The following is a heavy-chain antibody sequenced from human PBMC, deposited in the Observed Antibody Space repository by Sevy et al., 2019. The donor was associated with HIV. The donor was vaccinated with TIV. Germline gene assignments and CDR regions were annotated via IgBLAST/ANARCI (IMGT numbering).Heavy chain of an antibody. CDR1: EFTVSSNY. J-gene: IGHJ6*02. CDR3: AREDIVLGEGTYYGIDV. D-gene: IGHD2-15*01. Sequence: GGSLRLSCAASEFTVSSNYMSWVRQAPGKGLEWVSVIYSGGSTYYADSVKGRFTISRDNSQNTVYLKMNSLRAEDTAVYYCAREDIVLGEGTYYGIDVWGQGTTVTVSS. V-gene: IGHV3-53*01. CDR2: IYSGGST.